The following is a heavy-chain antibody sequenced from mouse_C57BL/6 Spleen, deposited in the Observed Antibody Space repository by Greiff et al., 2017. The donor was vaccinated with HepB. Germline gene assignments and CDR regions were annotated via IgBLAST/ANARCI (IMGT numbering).Heavy chain of an antibody. CDR3: VRARGRAPDYYAMDY. CDR2: IRSKSSNYAT. D-gene: IGHD1-1*01. Sequence: EVQGVESGGGLVQPKGSLKLSCAASGFTFNTYAMHWVRQAPGKGLEWVARIRSKSSNYATYYADSVKDRFTISRDDSQSMLYLQMNNLKTEYTAMYYCVRARGRAPDYYAMDYWGQGTSVTVSS. J-gene: IGHJ4*01. V-gene: IGHV10-3*01. CDR1: GFTFNTYA.